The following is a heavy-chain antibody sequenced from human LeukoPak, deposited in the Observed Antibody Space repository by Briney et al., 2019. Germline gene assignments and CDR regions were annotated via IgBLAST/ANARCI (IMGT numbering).Heavy chain of an antibody. D-gene: IGHD3-3*01. Sequence: SETLSLTCTVSGGSISSYYWSWIRQPAGKGLEWIGRIYTSGSTNYNPSLKSRVTMSVDTSKNQFSLKLSSVTAADTAVYYCARAARVYDYKIFGVVANWLDPWGQGTLVTVSS. V-gene: IGHV4-4*07. CDR1: GGSISSYY. CDR3: ARAARVYDYKIFGVVANWLDP. J-gene: IGHJ5*02. CDR2: IYTSGST.